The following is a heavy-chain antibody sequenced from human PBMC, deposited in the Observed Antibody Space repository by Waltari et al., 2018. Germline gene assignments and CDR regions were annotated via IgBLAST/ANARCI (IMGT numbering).Heavy chain of an antibody. J-gene: IGHJ3*02. D-gene: IGHD6-19*01. CDR1: VLSIRTDS. CDR3: TRDSSPGSQTSGWFDAFDI. V-gene: IGHV3-7*01. CDR2: IKSDGSVK. Sequence: EVQLVESGGGLVQHGWYLRRAGAAQVLSIRTDSTLWVRQAPGKGLDWVANIKSDGSVKHYVDSVKGRFTISRDNARNSLYLQMNSLRAEDTAVYYCTRDSSPGSQTSGWFDAFDIWGQGARVTVSA.